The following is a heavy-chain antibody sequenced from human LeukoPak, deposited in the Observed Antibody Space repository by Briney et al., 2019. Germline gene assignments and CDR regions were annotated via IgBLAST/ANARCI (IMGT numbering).Heavy chain of an antibody. J-gene: IGHJ4*02. CDR3: ARHKDYGYYFDY. V-gene: IGHV4-39*01. CDR1: GGSISSSSYY. D-gene: IGHD4-17*01. Sequence: SETLSLTCTVSGGSISSSSYYWGWIRQPPGKGLEWIGSIYYSGSTYYSSSLKRRVIISVDTSKNQFSLKLSSVTAADTAVYYCARHKDYGYYFDYWGQGTLVTVSS. CDR2: IYYSGST.